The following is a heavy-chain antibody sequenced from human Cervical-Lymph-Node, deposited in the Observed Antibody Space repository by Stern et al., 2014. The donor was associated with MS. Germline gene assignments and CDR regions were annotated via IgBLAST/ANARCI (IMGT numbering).Heavy chain of an antibody. CDR1: IGSFNDYY. V-gene: IGHV4-34*01. J-gene: IGHJ5*02. CDR2: ITHSGST. D-gene: IGHD3-9*01. CDR3: ARSLKVETGSYDP. Sequence: QVQLQQWGAGLLKPSETLSLTCAVYIGSFNDYYWTWIRQSPGQGLEWIGEITHSGSTTYNPSLKSRVAISVDTSKTQFSLKVHSVTAADTAVYYCARSLKVETGSYDPWGQGTLVTVSS.